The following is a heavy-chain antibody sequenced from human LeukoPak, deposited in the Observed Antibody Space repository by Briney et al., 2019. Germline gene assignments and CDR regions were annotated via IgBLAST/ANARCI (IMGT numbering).Heavy chain of an antibody. V-gene: IGHV3-48*03. Sequence: PGGSLRLSCAASGFTFSSYEMNWVRQAPGKGLEWVSYISSSGSTIYYADSVKGRFTISRDNAKNLLYLQMNSLRAEDTAVYYCARDTHWEPGDYWGQGTLVTVSS. CDR2: ISSSGSTI. D-gene: IGHD1-26*01. J-gene: IGHJ4*02. CDR3: ARDTHWEPGDY. CDR1: GFTFSSYE.